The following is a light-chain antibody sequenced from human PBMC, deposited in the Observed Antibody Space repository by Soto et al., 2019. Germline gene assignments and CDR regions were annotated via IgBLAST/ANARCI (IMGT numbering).Light chain of an antibody. J-gene: IGKJ1*01. CDR1: QSVSSN. CDR3: QQYNDWPPSWT. Sequence: EILMTQSPATLSVSPGERATLSCRASQSVSSNLAWYQQKPGQAPRLLIYDASTRATGIPARFSGGVSGTEFTLTISSLQSEDFAVYYCQQYNDWPPSWTFGQGTKVEIK. V-gene: IGKV3-15*01. CDR2: DAS.